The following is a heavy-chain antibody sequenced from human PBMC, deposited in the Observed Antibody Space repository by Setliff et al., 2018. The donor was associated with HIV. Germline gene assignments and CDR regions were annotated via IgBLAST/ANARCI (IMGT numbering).Heavy chain of an antibody. J-gene: IGHJ6*02. V-gene: IGHV3-23*01. Sequence: TGGSLRLSCAASGFTFSSYAMSWVRQAPGKGLEWVSAISGSGGSTYYADSEKGRFTISRDNSKNTLYLQMNSLRAEDTAVYYCAKDREYGSGRTDYYYYYGMDVWGQGTTVTVSS. CDR2: ISGSGGST. CDR1: GFTFSSYA. D-gene: IGHD3-10*01. CDR3: AKDREYGSGRTDYYYYYGMDV.